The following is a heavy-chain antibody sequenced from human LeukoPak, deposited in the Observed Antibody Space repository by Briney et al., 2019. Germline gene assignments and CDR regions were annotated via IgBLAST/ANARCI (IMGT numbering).Heavy chain of an antibody. D-gene: IGHD2-15*01. CDR2: IYHSGST. V-gene: IGHV4-38-2*01. J-gene: IGHJ4*02. CDR1: GYSISSGYY. CDR3: ARRAVGGYFDY. Sequence: SETLSLTCAVSGYSISSGYYWGWIRQPPGKGLEWIGSIYHSGSTYYNPSLKGRVTISVDTSKNQFSLKLSSVTAADTAVYYCARRAVGGYFDYWGQGTLVTVSS.